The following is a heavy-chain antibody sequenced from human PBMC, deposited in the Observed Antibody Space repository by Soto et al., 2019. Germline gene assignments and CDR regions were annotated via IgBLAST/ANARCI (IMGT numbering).Heavy chain of an antibody. CDR2: IYYSGST. D-gene: IGHD5-18*01. CDR3: ARAPTPMVDYYGMDV. J-gene: IGHJ6*02. V-gene: IGHV4-31*03. CDR1: GGSISSGGYY. Sequence: PSETLSLTCTVSGGSISSGGYYWSCIRQHPGKGLEWIGYIYYSGSTYYNPSLKSRVTISVDTSKNQFSLKLSSVTAADTAVYYCARAPTPMVDYYGMDVWGQGTTVPVSS.